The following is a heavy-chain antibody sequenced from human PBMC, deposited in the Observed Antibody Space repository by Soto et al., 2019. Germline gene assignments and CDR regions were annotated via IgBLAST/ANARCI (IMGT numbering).Heavy chain of an antibody. CDR3: ARASSVAGLDY. CDR2: IYYSGST. D-gene: IGHD6-19*01. V-gene: IGHV4-59*01. Sequence: PSETLSLTCTVSGGSISSYYWSWIRQPPGKGLEWIGYIYYSGSTNYNPSLKSRVTISVDTSKNQFSLKLSSVTAADTAVDYCARASSVAGLDYWGQGTLVTVSS. CDR1: GGSISSYY. J-gene: IGHJ4*02.